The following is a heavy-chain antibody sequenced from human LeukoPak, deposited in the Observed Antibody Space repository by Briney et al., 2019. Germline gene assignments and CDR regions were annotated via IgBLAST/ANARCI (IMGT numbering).Heavy chain of an antibody. Sequence: PSETLSLTCTVSGGSIRSSSYYWGWIRQPPGKGLEWIGSIYYSGSTYYNASLKSRGTISVDTSKNQFSLKLSSVTAADTAVYYCARNDGSGSNYNVAFDIWGQGSMVTVSS. D-gene: IGHD3-10*01. V-gene: IGHV4-39*07. CDR2: IYYSGST. CDR3: ARNDGSGSNYNVAFDI. J-gene: IGHJ3*02. CDR1: GGSIRSSSYY.